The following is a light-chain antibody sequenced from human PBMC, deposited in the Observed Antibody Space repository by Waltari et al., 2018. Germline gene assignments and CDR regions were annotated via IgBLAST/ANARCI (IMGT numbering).Light chain of an antibody. J-gene: IGLJ2*01. CDR1: ALPKNY. Sequence: SYELTQPPSVSVSPGQTARITCFGDALPKNYAFWYQQKSGQAPVLIVYDDNKRPSGIPERFSGSSSGTMATLTISGAQVEDEADYYCYSTDSTGNHVVFGGGTMLTVL. V-gene: IGLV3-10*01. CDR2: DDN. CDR3: YSTDSTGNHVV.